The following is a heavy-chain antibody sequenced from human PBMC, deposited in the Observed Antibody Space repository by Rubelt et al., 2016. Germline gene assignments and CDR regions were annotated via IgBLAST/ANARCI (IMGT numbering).Heavy chain of an antibody. Sequence: VRQVSGKGLEWVASIGVTTDAFYPDSMKGRFTISRENGKNSLYLQMNGLTAGDTAVYYCTRDRALAAGFRANWYFDLWGRGALVTVSS. CDR3: TRDRALAAGFRANWYFDL. CDR2: IGVTTDA. V-gene: IGHV3-13*01. J-gene: IGHJ2*01. D-gene: IGHD6-19*01.